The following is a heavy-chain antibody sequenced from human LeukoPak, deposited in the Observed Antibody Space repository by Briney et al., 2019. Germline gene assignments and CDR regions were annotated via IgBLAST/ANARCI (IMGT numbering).Heavy chain of an antibody. CDR3: ARDIRRNTYYYDSSGYRY. V-gene: IGHV3-30*02. CDR1: GFTFSNFG. D-gene: IGHD3-22*01. CDR2: IQYDGSNK. J-gene: IGHJ4*02. Sequence: GGSLRLSCAASGFTFSNFGMHWVRQAPGKGLEWVAFIQYDGSNKYYADSVKGRFTISRDNSKSTLSLHMDSLRAEDTAVYYCARDIRRNTYYYDSSGYRYWGQGTLVTVSS.